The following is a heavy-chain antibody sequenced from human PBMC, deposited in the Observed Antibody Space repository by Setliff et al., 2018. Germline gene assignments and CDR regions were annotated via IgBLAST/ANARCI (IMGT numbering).Heavy chain of an antibody. J-gene: IGHJ6*03. CDR2: IIPMFGTP. V-gene: IGHV1-69*05. D-gene: IGHD4-17*01. CDR1: GDSFNNYA. CDR3: ARADYVRYFYMDA. Sequence: SVKVSCKASGDSFNNYAISWVRQAPGQGLEWMGGIIPMFGTPAYAQKFQDRLTITTVGSTSTAYMELSSLRSEDTAAYYCARADYVRYFYMDAWGKGTTVTVSS.